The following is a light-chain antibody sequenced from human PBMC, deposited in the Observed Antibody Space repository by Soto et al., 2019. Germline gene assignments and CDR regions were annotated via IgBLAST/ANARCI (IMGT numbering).Light chain of an antibody. CDR1: SSDVGSYNL. J-gene: IGLJ3*02. CDR2: EVT. CDR3: CSYAGSGTWV. Sequence: QSVLTQPASVSGSPGQSITISCTRTSSDVGSYNLVSWYQQHPGKAPKFMISEVTKRPSGVSTRFSGSKSGNTASLTISGLQAEDESDYYCCSYAGSGTWVFGGGTKLTVL. V-gene: IGLV2-23*02.